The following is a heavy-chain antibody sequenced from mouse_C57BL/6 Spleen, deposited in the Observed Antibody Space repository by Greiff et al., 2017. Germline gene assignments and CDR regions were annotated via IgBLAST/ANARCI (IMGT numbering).Heavy chain of an antibody. CDR2: IDPENGDT. Sequence: VHVKQSGAELVRPGASVKLSCTASGFNIKDDYMHWVKQRPEQGLEWIGWIDPENGDTEYASKFQGKATITADTSSNTAYLQLSSLTSEDTAVYYSTTDDYGGGFADWGQGTLVTVSA. V-gene: IGHV14-4*01. CDR3: TTDDYGGGFAD. D-gene: IGHD2-4*01. J-gene: IGHJ3*01. CDR1: GFNIKDDY.